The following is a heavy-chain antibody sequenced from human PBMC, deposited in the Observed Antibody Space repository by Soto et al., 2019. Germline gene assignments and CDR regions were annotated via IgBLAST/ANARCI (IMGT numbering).Heavy chain of an antibody. Sequence: QVQLQQWGAGLLKPSETLSLTCAVYGGSFSGYYWSWIRQPPGKGLGWIGEINHSGSTNYNPSLKSRVTISLDTSKNQFSLKLSSVTAADTAVYYCARGRIISSSWYRPGWFDPWGQGTLVTVSS. CDR1: GGSFSGYY. D-gene: IGHD6-13*01. V-gene: IGHV4-34*01. CDR3: ARGRIISSSWYRPGWFDP. CDR2: INHSGST. J-gene: IGHJ5*02.